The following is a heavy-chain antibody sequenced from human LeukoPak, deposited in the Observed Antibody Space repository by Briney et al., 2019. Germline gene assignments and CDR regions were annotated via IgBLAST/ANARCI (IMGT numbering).Heavy chain of an antibody. V-gene: IGHV3-48*03. CDR1: GFIFSSYE. Sequence: GGSLRLSCAASGFIFSSYEMNWVRQAPGKGLEWVSYISSGGSTIYYADSVKGRFTISRDNAKNSLYLQMNSLRAEDTAVYYCARGGGLEYQLLEDAFDIWGQGTKVTVSS. CDR3: ARGGGLEYQLLEDAFDI. CDR2: ISSGGSTI. D-gene: IGHD2-2*01. J-gene: IGHJ3*02.